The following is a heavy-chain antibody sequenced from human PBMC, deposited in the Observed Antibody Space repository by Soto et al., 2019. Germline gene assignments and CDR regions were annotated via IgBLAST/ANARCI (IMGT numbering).Heavy chain of an antibody. CDR1: GFSFSSSE. V-gene: IGHV3-48*03. Sequence: EVQLVDFGGGLGQPGGSLRLSCATSGFSFSSSEMSWVRQAPGKGLEWISYISGSGSTIYYADSVKGRFTISRDNAKNSLYLLMNSLRAEDTAVYYCARENDYFFDYWGQGTLVTVAS. CDR3: ARENDYFFDY. J-gene: IGHJ4*02. CDR2: ISGSGSTI. D-gene: IGHD2-21*02.